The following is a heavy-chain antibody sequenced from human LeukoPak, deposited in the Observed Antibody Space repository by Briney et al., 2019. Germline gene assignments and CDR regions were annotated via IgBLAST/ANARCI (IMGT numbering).Heavy chain of an antibody. V-gene: IGHV3-33*07. D-gene: IGHD6-19*01. J-gene: IGHJ4*02. CDR1: GFTFSSYA. CDR2: IWNDGSKS. Sequence: GRSLRLSCAASGFTFSSYAMYWVRQAPGKGLEWVAAIWNDGSKSHYADSVKGRFTISRDNSNNTLYLEINGLRAEDTAVYYCARGPLSSGYYVSWLDYWGQGTLVTVSS. CDR3: ARGPLSSGYYVSWLDY.